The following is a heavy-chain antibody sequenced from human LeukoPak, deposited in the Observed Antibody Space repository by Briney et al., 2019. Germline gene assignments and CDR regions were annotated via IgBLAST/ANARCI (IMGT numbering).Heavy chain of an antibody. J-gene: IGHJ4*02. V-gene: IGHV3-30-3*01. CDR3: ARDDRGSGSYYNALLDY. Sequence: GRSLRLSCAASGFTFSSYAMHWVRQAPGKGLEWVAVISYDGSNKYYADSVKGRFTISRDNSKNTLYLRMNSLRAEDTAVYYCARDDRGSGSYYNALLDYWGQGTLVTVSS. D-gene: IGHD3-10*01. CDR2: ISYDGSNK. CDR1: GFTFSSYA.